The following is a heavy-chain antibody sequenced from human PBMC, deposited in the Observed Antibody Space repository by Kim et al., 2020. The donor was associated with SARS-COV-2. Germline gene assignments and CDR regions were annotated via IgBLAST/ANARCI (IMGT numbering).Heavy chain of an antibody. Sequence: GGSLRLSCAASGFTFSSYAMSWVRQAPGKGLEWVSAISGSGGSTYYADSVKGRFTISRDNSKNTLYLQMNSLRVEDTAVYYCAKVPTPGGFQHWGQGTLVTVSS. D-gene: IGHD3-10*01. V-gene: IGHV3-23*01. CDR2: ISGSGGST. J-gene: IGHJ1*01. CDR1: GFTFSSYA. CDR3: AKVPTPGGFQH.